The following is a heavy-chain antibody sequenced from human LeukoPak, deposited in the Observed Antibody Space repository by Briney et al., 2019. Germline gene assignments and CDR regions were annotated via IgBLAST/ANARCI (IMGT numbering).Heavy chain of an antibody. CDR2: IGRSGEI. CDR1: GLTLSNVW. J-gene: IGHJ4*02. V-gene: IGHV3-69-1*01. Sequence: GGSLRLSCAVSGLTLSNVWMNWVRQAPGKGLEWVSYIGRSGEIYYADSMKGRFTISRDNAKNSLYLQISSLRDEDTAVYYCATSGSVADTEYFDYWGQGALVTVSS. CDR3: ATSGSVADTEYFDY. D-gene: IGHD5-12*01.